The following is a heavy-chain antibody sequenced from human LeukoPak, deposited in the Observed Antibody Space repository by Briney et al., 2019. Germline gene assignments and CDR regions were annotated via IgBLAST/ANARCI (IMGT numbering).Heavy chain of an antibody. CDR2: ISSSGSNM. CDR3: ARGPLVGFCSSSNCYNHFDN. V-gene: IGHV3-48*01. CDR1: GFPFSSFS. D-gene: IGHD2-2*02. Sequence: GGSLRLSCAASGFPFSSFSMNWVRQAPGKGLEWLAYISSSGSNMYYAGSVEGRFTISRDNAKNSLYLQMKSLRAEDTAVFYCARGPLVGFCSSSNCYNHFDNWGQGTLVTVSS. J-gene: IGHJ4*02.